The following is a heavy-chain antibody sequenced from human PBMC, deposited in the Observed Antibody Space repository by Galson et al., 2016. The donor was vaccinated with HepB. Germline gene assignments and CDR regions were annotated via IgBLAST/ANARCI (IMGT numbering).Heavy chain of an antibody. J-gene: IGHJ5*02. CDR3: ARPSHYYGSGSQASFDP. D-gene: IGHD3-10*01. V-gene: IGHV1-2*06. Sequence: SVKVSCKASGYTFTGYFIHRVRRAPGQGLEWMGRINPNRGTANYALKFQGRVTLTRDTSLSTAYLELSSLSFDDTAVYYCARPSHYYGSGSQASFDPWGQGTPVTVSS. CDR2: INPNRGTA. CDR1: GYTFTGYF.